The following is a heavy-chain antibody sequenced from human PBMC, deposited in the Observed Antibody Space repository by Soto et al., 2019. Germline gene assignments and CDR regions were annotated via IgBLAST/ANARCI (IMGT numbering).Heavy chain of an antibody. V-gene: IGHV4-31*03. J-gene: IGHJ4*02. CDR2: IYYSGST. CDR1: GGSISSGGYY. Sequence: PSETLSLTCTVSGGSISSGGYYWSWIRQHPGKGLEWIGYIYYSGSTYYNPSLKSRVTISVDTSKNQFSLKLSSVTAADTAVYYCASARRGITMMTGPVPREFDYWGQGTLVTVSS. CDR3: ASARRGITMMTGPVPREFDY. D-gene: IGHD3-22*01.